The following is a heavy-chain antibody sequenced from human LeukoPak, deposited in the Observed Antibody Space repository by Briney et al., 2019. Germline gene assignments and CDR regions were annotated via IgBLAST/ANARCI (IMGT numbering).Heavy chain of an antibody. CDR1: GFNVSSNY. J-gene: IGHJ4*02. D-gene: IGHD7-27*01. V-gene: IGHV3-66*01. CDR2: LYSGGST. Sequence: GGSLRLSCAASGFNVSSNYMNWVRQAPGKGLEWVSVLYSGGSTYYADSVKGRFTISRDNSENTLYLQMNSLRAEDTAVYYCARDPGPWGQGTLVTVSS. CDR3: ARDPGP.